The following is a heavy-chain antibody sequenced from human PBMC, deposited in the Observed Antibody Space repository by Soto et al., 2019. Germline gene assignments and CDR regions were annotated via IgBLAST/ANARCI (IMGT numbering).Heavy chain of an antibody. D-gene: IGHD2-8*01. CDR1: GFTFSSYA. CDR3: AKCAVYALGYYYGMDV. J-gene: IGHJ6*02. V-gene: IGHV3-23*01. CDR2: ISGSGGST. Sequence: GGSLRLSCAASGFTFSSYAMSWVRQAPGKGLEWVSAISGSGGSTYYADSVKGRFTISRDNSKNTLYLQMNSLRAEDTAVYYCAKCAVYALGYYYGMDVWGQGTTVTVSS.